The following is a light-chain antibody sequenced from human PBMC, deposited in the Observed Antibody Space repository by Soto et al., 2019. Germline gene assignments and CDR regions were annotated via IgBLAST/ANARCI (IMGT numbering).Light chain of an antibody. J-gene: IGLJ3*02. CDR3: SSYTSSGTWV. CDR1: SSDVGYHKY. CDR2: EVS. Sequence: QSVLTQPASVSGSPGQSITISCTGGSSDVGYHKYVSWYQQYPGKAPKLMIYEVSNRPSGVSNRFSGSKSGNTASLTISGLQAEDEADYYCSSYTSSGTWVFGGGTKL. V-gene: IGLV2-14*01.